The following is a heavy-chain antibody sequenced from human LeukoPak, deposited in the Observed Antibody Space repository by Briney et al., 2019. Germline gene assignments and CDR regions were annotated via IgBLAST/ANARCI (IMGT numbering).Heavy chain of an antibody. Sequence: SETLSLTCSVSGGAINSYWWSWIRQPAGKGLEFIGRIYTTGMTNYNPSLKSRVSMSVDTSKNQFSLELRSVTAADTAVYFCARAGYTISSYRFDYWGQGALVTVSS. D-gene: IGHD3-16*02. J-gene: IGHJ4*02. CDR1: GGAINSYW. CDR3: ARAGYTISSYRFDY. CDR2: IYTTGMT. V-gene: IGHV4-4*07.